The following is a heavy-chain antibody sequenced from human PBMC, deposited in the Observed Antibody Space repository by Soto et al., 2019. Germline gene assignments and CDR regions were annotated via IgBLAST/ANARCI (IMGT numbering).Heavy chain of an antibody. J-gene: IGHJ4*02. CDR2: ISYDGSTK. CDR1: GFTFSTCT. CDR3: AGRIVGAPPLDY. V-gene: IGHV3-30-3*01. Sequence: ESVGGVVQPGRSLRLSCAASGFTFSTCTMHWVRQAPGKGLEWVAVISYDGSTKYFADSVKGRFTISRDNSKNTLSLEMNTLRPEDTAVYYCAGRIVGAPPLDYWGQGTLVTVSS. D-gene: IGHD1-26*01.